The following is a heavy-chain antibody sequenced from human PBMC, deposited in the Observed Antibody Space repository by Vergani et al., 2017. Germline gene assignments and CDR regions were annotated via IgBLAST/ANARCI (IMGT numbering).Heavy chain of an antibody. CDR3: ARDTLFDYDSSNAFDI. CDR2: TYYRSKWYN. J-gene: IGHJ3*02. Sequence: QVQLQQSGPGLVKPSQPLSLTCAISGDSVSSNSAAWNWIRQSPSRGLEWLGRTYYRSKWYNDYAVSVKSRITINTDTSKNQFSLQLYPVTPGDTAVYYCARDTLFDYDSSNAFDIWGQGTMVTVSS. CDR1: GDSVSSNSAA. D-gene: IGHD3-22*01. V-gene: IGHV6-1*01.